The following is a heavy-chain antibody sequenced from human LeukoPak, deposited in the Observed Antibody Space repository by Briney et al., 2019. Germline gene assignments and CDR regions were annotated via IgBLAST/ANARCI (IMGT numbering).Heavy chain of an antibody. D-gene: IGHD3-3*01. V-gene: IGHV4-34*01. CDR3: ARGLPDGDFWSGYYPA. J-gene: IGHJ5*02. CDR1: GGSFSGYY. Sequence: SETLSLTCAVYGGSFSGYYWSWIRQPPGKGLEWIGEINHSGSTNYNPSLKSRVTISVDTSKNQFSLKLSSVTAADTAVYYCARGLPDGDFWSGYYPAWGQGTLVTVSS. CDR2: INHSGST.